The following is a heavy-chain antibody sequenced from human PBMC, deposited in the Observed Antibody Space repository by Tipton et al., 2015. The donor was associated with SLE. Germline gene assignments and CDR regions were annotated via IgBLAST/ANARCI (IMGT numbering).Heavy chain of an antibody. D-gene: IGHD2-21*01. J-gene: IGHJ4*02. Sequence: QSGAEVKKPGASVKVSCKTSGYTFSDYYVHWVRQTPERGLEWMGWVNPNSGATLYAKKFQDKVTLTRDTTINTAYMELTWLTSDDTAVYYCARGDYYGGHTYGGGAFWGQGTLVTVSS. CDR2: VNPNSGAT. CDR3: ARGDYYGGHTYGGGAF. V-gene: IGHV1-2*02. CDR1: GYTFSDYY.